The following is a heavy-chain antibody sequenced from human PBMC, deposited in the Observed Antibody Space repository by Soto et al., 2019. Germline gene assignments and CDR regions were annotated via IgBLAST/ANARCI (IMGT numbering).Heavy chain of an antibody. CDR2: VYSSGTT. CDR3: ARDIGSFAYGEGY. Sequence: PPETLRLTYSGSGGTIQRYSWRGCRQPAGKGLEWIGRVYSSGTTDYNPSLNSRATMSVETSKNQFSLKLSSVTAADTAVYYCARDIGSFAYGEGYWGQGIQVTVS. D-gene: IGHD3-10*01. V-gene: IGHV4-4*07. CDR1: GGTIQRYS. J-gene: IGHJ4*02.